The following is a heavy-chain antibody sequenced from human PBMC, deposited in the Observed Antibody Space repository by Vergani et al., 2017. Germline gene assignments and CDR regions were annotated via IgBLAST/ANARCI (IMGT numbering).Heavy chain of an antibody. V-gene: IGHV3-23*01. J-gene: IGHJ4*02. D-gene: IGHD1-26*01. CDR2: ISASGAPT. CDR1: GFIFSTYA. CDR3: AKTISGSYYQLDY. Sequence: EVQLLESGGDLVQPGGSLRLSCTASGFIFSTYAMSWVRQAPGKGLEWVSGISASGAPTYYADSVKGRVTISRDNSKNTLHLQMNSLRAGDTAVYFCAKTISGSYYQLDYWGQGTLVTVSS.